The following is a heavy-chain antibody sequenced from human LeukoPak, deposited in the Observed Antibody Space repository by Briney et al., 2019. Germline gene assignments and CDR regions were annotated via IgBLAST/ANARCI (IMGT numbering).Heavy chain of an antibody. V-gene: IGHV3-33*01. CDR1: GFTFSNYG. CDR3: ARVHRPWIQLWTSGYYYGMDV. D-gene: IGHD5-18*01. CDR2: IWYDGGNK. Sequence: GGSLRLSCAASGFTFSNYGMHWVRQAPGKGLEWVAVIWYDGGNKYYADSVKGRFTISRDNAKNTLYLQMNSLRAEDTAVYYCARVHRPWIQLWTSGYYYGMDVWGQGTTVTVSS. J-gene: IGHJ6*02.